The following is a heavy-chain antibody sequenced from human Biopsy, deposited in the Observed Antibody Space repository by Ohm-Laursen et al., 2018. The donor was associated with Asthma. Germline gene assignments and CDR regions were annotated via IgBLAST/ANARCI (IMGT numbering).Heavy chain of an antibody. V-gene: IGHV3-30*03. Sequence: SLRLSCAATGFTFKAYGIHWVRQAPGKGLEWVAVMSCEESVQYFADSVKGRFTFSRDNSKNTLYLQMNSLRAEDSAVYFCAREPIKATYFYGMDVWGQGTTVTVSS. CDR2: MSCEESVQ. CDR1: GFTFKAYG. D-gene: IGHD3-9*01. CDR3: AREPIKATYFYGMDV. J-gene: IGHJ6*02.